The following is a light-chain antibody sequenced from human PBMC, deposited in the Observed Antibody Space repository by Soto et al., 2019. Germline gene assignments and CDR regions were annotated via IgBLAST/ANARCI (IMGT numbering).Light chain of an antibody. V-gene: IGLV2-14*01. CDR3: SSYTGSSTVV. Sequence: QSALTQPASVSGSPGQSITISCTGTSSDVGGYPFVSWYQQHPGKAPKLMIYEVSDRPSGVSNRFSGSKSGNTASLTISGLQAEDEADYYCSSYTGSSTVVFGGGTKLTVL. CDR1: SSDVGGYPF. J-gene: IGLJ2*01. CDR2: EVS.